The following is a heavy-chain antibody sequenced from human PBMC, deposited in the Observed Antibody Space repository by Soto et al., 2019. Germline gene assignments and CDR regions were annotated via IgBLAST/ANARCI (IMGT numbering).Heavy chain of an antibody. J-gene: IGHJ4*02. CDR3: ARVGVGAATTGLFDY. V-gene: IGHV1-69*01. CDR2: IIPIFGTA. Sequence: QVQLVQAGAEVKKPGSSVTVSCKDAGGTFSSYAISWVRQAPGRGLEWMGGIIPIFGTANYAKKFQGRVTITADESTSTAYMALSSLRSEDTAVYYCARVGVGAATTGLFDYWGQGTLVTVSS. D-gene: IGHD1-26*01. CDR1: GGTFSSYA.